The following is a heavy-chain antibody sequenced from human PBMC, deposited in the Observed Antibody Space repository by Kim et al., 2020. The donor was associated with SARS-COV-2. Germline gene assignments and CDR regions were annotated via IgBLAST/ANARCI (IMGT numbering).Heavy chain of an antibody. CDR3: ARRFPRGRLIDY. D-gene: IGHD3-10*01. J-gene: IGHJ4*02. Sequence: RYSPSFQGQVTISADKSISTAYLQWSSLKASDTAMYYCARRFPRGRLIDYWGQGTLVTVSS. V-gene: IGHV5-51*01.